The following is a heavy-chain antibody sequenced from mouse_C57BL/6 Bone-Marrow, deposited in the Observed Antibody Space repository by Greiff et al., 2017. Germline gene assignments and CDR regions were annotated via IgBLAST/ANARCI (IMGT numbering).Heavy chain of an antibody. Sequence: VQLQQSGPELVKPGASVKISCKASGYTFTDYYMNWVKQSHGKSLEWIGDINPNNGGTSYNQKFKGKATLTVDKSSSTAYMELRSLTSEDSAVYYCARYPITTVGGYAMDYWGQGTSVTVSS. CDR3: ARYPITTVGGYAMDY. V-gene: IGHV1-26*01. CDR1: GYTFTDYY. D-gene: IGHD1-1*01. CDR2: INPNNGGT. J-gene: IGHJ4*01.